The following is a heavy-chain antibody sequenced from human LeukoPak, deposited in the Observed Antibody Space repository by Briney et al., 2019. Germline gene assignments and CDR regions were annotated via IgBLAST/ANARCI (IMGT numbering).Heavy chain of an antibody. Sequence: SETLSLTCTVSGGSISSSSYYWGWIRQPPGKGLEWIGSIYYSGSTYYNPSLKSRVTISVDTSKNQFSLKLSSVTAADTAVYYCAPQTYTLGVGAFDIWGQGTMVTVSS. J-gene: IGHJ3*02. V-gene: IGHV4-39*07. D-gene: IGHD3-3*01. CDR1: GGSISSSSYY. CDR3: APQTYTLGVGAFDI. CDR2: IYYSGST.